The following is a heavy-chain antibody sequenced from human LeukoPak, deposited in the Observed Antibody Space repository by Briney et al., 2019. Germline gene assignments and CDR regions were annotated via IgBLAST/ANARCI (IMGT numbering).Heavy chain of an antibody. CDR1: GFTFSSYG. Sequence: GGSLRLSCAASGFTFSSYGMHWVRQAAGKGLEWVAVTWFDGSNKYYADSVKGRFTISRDNSKNTLYLQMNSLRAEDTAVYYCARDPNQWLVRLGYYFDYWGQGTLVTVSS. CDR2: TWFDGSNK. J-gene: IGHJ4*02. V-gene: IGHV3-33*01. CDR3: ARDPNQWLVRLGYYFDY. D-gene: IGHD6-19*01.